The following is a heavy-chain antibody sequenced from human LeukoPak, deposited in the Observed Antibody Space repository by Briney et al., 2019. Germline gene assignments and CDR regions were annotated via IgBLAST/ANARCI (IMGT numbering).Heavy chain of an antibody. J-gene: IGHJ4*02. CDR1: GFTFSDCG. D-gene: IGHD2-2*01. CDR3: ARRTGDTRFCSRFSCFLPDY. Sequence: GGVLLLSCAASGFTFSDCGMNWVRQAPGKGLEWVASISNGGTEFYADSVKGRFAISRDTSTNTLSLQMNSLRAEDTAVYFCARRTGDTRFCSRFSCFLPDYWGQGTLVTVSS. CDR2: ISNGGTE. V-gene: IGHV3-30*01.